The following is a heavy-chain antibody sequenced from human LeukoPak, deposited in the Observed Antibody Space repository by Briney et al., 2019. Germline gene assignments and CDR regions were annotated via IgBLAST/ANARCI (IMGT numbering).Heavy chain of an antibody. CDR1: GGSIRSTSNY. CDR3: ARHVVVTAIPDYFDH. D-gene: IGHD2-21*02. V-gene: IGHV4-39*01. Sequence: PSETLSLTCTVSGGSIRSTSNYWGWIRQPPGKGLEWIGSIFYSGSTYYSPSLEGRVTISVDTSKNQFSLKLSSVTAADTAVYYCARHVVVTAIPDYFDHWGQGTLVTVSS. CDR2: IFYSGST. J-gene: IGHJ4*02.